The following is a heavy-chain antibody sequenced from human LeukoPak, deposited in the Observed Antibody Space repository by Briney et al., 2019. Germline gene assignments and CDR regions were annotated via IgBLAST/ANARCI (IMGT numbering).Heavy chain of an antibody. CDR3: ARHALFDSTGYYYVLDY. D-gene: IGHD3-22*01. Sequence: SETLSLTCAVCGYSIGSGYLLGWIRQCPGMGVEWIGRRYHSGLTLYNPALKRRVPISMDTSKNRFSRTLTPVTAADTAVYYCARHALFDSTGYYYVLDYWGQGTLATVSS. J-gene: IGHJ4*02. V-gene: IGHV4-38-2*01. CDR2: RYHSGLT. CDR1: GYSIGSGYL.